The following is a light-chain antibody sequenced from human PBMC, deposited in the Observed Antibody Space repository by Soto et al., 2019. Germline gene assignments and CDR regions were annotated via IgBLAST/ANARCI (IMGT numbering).Light chain of an antibody. CDR2: EVS. CDR1: ISDVGRFDV. CDR3: SSYTSSSTLGV. J-gene: IGLJ1*01. V-gene: IGLV2-14*02. Sequence: QFALTQPASVSGSLGQSITISCTGTISDVGRFDVVSWFQQHPGQVPKLMIYEVSNRPSGVSNRFSGSKSGNTASLTISGLQAEDEADYYCSSYTSSSTLGVFGTGTKVT.